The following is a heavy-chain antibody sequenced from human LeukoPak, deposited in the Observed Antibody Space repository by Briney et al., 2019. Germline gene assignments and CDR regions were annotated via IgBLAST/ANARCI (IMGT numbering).Heavy chain of an antibody. V-gene: IGHV3-23*01. CDR1: GFTFSSYA. CDR3: AKVGASSSWVQGDAFDI. D-gene: IGHD6-13*01. Sequence: GGSLRLSCAASGFTFSSYAMSWVRQAPGKGLEWVSAISGSGGSTYYADSVKGRFTISRGNSKNTLYLQMNSLRAEDTAVYYCAKVGASSSWVQGDAFDIWGQGTMVTVSS. CDR2: ISGSGGST. J-gene: IGHJ3*02.